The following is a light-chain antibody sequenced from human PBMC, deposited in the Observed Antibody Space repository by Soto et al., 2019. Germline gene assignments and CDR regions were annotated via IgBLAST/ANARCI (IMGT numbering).Light chain of an antibody. CDR2: AAS. CDR3: QQVNSYPLT. Sequence: DIQMTQSPSSLSASVGDRVTITCRASQSISSYLNWYQQKPGKAPKLLIYAASSLQSGVPSRFSGSGSGTEITLTISSLQPQHFATYYCQQVNSYPLTFGGGTKVDI. J-gene: IGKJ4*01. V-gene: IGKV1-9*01. CDR1: QSISSY.